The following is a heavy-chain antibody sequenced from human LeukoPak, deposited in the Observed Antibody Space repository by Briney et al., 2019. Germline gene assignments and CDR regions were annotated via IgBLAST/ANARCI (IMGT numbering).Heavy chain of an antibody. CDR3: AKDRFRYYYSSGSYGDY. D-gene: IGHD3-10*01. Sequence: GGSLRLSCAASGFTFSSYGMHWVRQAPGKGLEWVAVISYDGSNRYYADSVKGRFTISRDNSKNTLYLQMNSLRAEDTAVYYCAKDRFRYYYSSGSYGDYWGQGTLVTVSS. J-gene: IGHJ4*02. CDR2: ISYDGSNR. V-gene: IGHV3-30*18. CDR1: GFTFSSYG.